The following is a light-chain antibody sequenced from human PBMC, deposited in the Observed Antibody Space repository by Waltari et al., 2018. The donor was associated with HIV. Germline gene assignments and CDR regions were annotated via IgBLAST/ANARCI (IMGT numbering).Light chain of an antibody. CDR1: SSNIGSNT. CDR2: SNY. Sequence: QSVLTQPPSASGTPGQRVTISCSGSSSNIGSNTVNWYQQLPGTAPKLLIYSNYHRPSGVPDRFSGSKSGTSASLAIGGLQSEDEADYYCATWDDSLNGRVFGGGTKLTVL. CDR3: ATWDDSLNGRV. V-gene: IGLV1-44*01. J-gene: IGLJ3*02.